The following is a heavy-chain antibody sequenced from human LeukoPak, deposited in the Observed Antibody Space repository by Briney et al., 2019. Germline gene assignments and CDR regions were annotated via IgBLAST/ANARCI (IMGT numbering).Heavy chain of an antibody. CDR1: GGSFSGYY. J-gene: IGHJ6*02. Sequence: PSETLSLTCAVYGGSFSGYYWSWIRQPPGKGLEWIGEINHSGSTNYNPSLKSRVTISVDTSKNQFSLKLSSVTAADTAVYYCARTRPLAGVYYYYYGMDVWGQGTTVTVSS. CDR2: INHSGST. D-gene: IGHD6-19*01. V-gene: IGHV4-34*01. CDR3: ARTRPLAGVYYYYYGMDV.